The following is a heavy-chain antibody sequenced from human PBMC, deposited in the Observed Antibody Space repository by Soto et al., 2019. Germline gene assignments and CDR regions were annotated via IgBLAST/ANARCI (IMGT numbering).Heavy chain of an antibody. D-gene: IGHD6-25*01. V-gene: IGHV3-33*01. Sequence: QVQLVESGGGVVQPGRSLRLSCAASGFTFSSYGMHWVRQAPGKGLEWVAVIWYDGSNKYYADSVKGRFTISRDNSKNTLYLQMNSLRGEDTAVYYCARDTSSSGCMDVWGQGTTVTVSS. CDR2: IWYDGSNK. J-gene: IGHJ6*02. CDR3: ARDTSSSGCMDV. CDR1: GFTFSSYG.